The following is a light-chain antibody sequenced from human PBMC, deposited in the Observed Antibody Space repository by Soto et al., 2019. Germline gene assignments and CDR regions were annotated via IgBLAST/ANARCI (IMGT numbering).Light chain of an antibody. CDR3: SSYRASSTTHYV. CDR1: SSDIGGYNY. CDR2: DVS. Sequence: QSALTQPASLSGSPGQSITISCTGTSSDIGGYNYVSWYQQHPGKAPKLMIHDVSNRPSGVSNRFSGSKSGNTASLTISGLHAEDEADYYCSSYRASSTTHYVFGTGTKLTVL. J-gene: IGLJ1*01. V-gene: IGLV2-14*03.